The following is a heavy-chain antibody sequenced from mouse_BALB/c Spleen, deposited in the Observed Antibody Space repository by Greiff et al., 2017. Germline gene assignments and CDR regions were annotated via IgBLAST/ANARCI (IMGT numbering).Heavy chain of an antibody. CDR3: AREYGNYAMDY. V-gene: IGHV5-9-4*01. CDR2: ISSGGSYT. Sequence: DVQLVESGGGLVKPGGSLKLSCAASGFTFSSYAMSWVRQSPEKRLEWVAEISSGGSYTYYPDTVTGRFTISRDNAKNTLYLEMSSLRSEDTAMYYCAREYGNYAMDYWGQGTSVTVSS. CDR1: GFTFSSYA. D-gene: IGHD2-10*02. J-gene: IGHJ4*01.